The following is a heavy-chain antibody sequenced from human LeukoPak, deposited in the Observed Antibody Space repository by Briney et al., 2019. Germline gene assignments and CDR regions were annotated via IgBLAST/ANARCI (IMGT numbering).Heavy chain of an antibody. CDR2: IYYSGST. V-gene: IGHV4-39*07. CDR3: ARGKLGIAVGPNWFDP. Sequence: SETLSLTCTVSGGSISSSSYYWGWIRQPPGKGLEWIGSIYYSGSTYYNPSLKSRVTISVDTSKNQFSLKLSSVTAADTAVYYCARGKLGIAVGPNWFDPWGQGTLVTVSS. J-gene: IGHJ5*02. CDR1: GGSISSSSYY. D-gene: IGHD6-19*01.